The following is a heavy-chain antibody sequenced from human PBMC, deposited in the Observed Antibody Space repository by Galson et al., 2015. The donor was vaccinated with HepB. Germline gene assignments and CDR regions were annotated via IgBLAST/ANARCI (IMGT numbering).Heavy chain of an antibody. J-gene: IGHJ4*02. D-gene: IGHD6-13*01. Sequence: SLRLSCAASGFTFSSYGMHWVRQAPGKGLEWVAFIRYDGSNKYYADSVKGRFTISRDNSKNTLYLQMNSLRAEDTAVYYCAKVGEQQLVLFYFDYWGQGTLVTVSS. CDR1: GFTFSSYG. CDR2: IRYDGSNK. V-gene: IGHV3-30*02. CDR3: AKVGEQQLVLFYFDY.